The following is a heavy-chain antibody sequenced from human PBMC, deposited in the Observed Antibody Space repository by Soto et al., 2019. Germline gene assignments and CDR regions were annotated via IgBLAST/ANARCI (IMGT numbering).Heavy chain of an antibody. CDR2: ISDSGSTR. CDR3: AASYSVTYYGLGKYFQH. V-gene: IGHV3-48*03. CDR1: AFNFRTFD. D-gene: IGHD3-10*01. J-gene: IGHJ1*01. Sequence: EVHLVESGGGLVQPGGSLRLSCTVSAFNFRTFDMTWVRQAPGKGLEWVSYISDSGSTRYYSDSMKGRFTVSRDNAKNSHYLHMNTPTGEVTAVYYCAASYSVTYYGLGKYFQHGGQGTLVTVSS.